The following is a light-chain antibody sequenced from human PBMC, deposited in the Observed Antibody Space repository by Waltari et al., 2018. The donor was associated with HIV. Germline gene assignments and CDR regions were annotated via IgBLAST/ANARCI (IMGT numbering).Light chain of an antibody. Sequence: DIVMIPSPDPLTVSLGERATINCKSSQSILYSANNKNYLTWYQQKPGQPPKLLIYWASTRESGVPDRFSGSGSGTDFTLTISSLQAEDVAVYYCQQYYSTPWTFGQGTKVEIK. V-gene: IGKV4-1*01. CDR3: QQYYSTPWT. CDR1: QSILYSANNKNY. CDR2: WAS. J-gene: IGKJ1*01.